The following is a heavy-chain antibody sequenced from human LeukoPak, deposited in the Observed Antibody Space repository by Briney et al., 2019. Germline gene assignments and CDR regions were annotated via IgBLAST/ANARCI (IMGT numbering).Heavy chain of an antibody. CDR3: ARTKRSGSYFDHFDY. J-gene: IGHJ4*02. CDR1: GFSLSTSGRY. CDR2: SSWDDDK. D-gene: IGHD1-26*01. V-gene: IGHV2-70*11. Sequence: SGPTLVNPTQTLTLTCTFSGFSLSTSGRYVSWIRQPPGKALEWLARSSWDDDKYYRTALTTSLTISKDTSKNQVVLTMTNMDPVDTAPYYCARTKRSGSYFDHFDYWGQGTLVTVSS.